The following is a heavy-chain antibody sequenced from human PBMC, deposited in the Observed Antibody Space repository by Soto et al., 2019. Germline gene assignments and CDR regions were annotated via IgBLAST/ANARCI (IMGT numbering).Heavy chain of an antibody. Sequence: QVHLVQSGAEVKKPGASVKVSCKGSGYDFTTYGITWVRQAPGQGLEWMAWISAHNGNTDYAQKLQGRVTVTRDTSTSTAYMERRRLRADAAAMYSSARGSNGDYWGQGALVTVSS. D-gene: IGHD4-4*01. J-gene: IGHJ4*02. CDR2: ISAHNGNT. CDR1: GYDFTTYG. V-gene: IGHV1-18*01. CDR3: ARGSNGDY.